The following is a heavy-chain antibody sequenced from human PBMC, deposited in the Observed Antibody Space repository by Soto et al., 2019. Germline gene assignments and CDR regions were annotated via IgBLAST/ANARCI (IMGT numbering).Heavy chain of an antibody. Sequence: QVQLVESGGGVVQPGRSLRLSCAASGFTFSSYGMHWVRQAPGKGLEWVAVISYDGSNKYYADSVKGRFTISRDNSKITLYLQMNSLRAEDTAVYYCATDQYSYGRPKSYYYYGMDVWGQGTTVTVSS. D-gene: IGHD5-18*01. CDR3: ATDQYSYGRPKSYYYYGMDV. CDR1: GFTFSSYG. CDR2: ISYDGSNK. V-gene: IGHV3-30*03. J-gene: IGHJ6*02.